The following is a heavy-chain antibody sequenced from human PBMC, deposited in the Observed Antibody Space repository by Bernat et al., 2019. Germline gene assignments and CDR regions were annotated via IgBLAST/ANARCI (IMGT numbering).Heavy chain of an antibody. V-gene: IGHV3-23*01. J-gene: IGHJ4*02. CDR1: GFTSSSYA. D-gene: IGHD6-6*01. CDR3: AKDLVGYFDY. Sequence: EVQLLESGGGLVQPGGSLRLSCAASGFTSSSYAMSWVRQAPGKGLEWVSAISGSGGSTSYADSVKGRFTISRDNSKTTLYLQMNSLRAEDTAVYYCAKDLVGYFDYWGQGALVTVSS. CDR2: ISGSGGST.